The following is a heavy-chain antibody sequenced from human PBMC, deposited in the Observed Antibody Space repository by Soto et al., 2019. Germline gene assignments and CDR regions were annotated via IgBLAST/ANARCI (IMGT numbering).Heavy chain of an antibody. CDR1: GYTFTGYY. D-gene: IGHD6-13*01. CDR2: INPNSGGT. J-gene: IGHJ4*02. Sequence: QVQLVQSGAEVKKPGASVKVSCKASGYTFTGYYMHWVRQAPGQGREWMGWINPNSGGTNYAQKLQGRVTMHRDTSISTAYMELSRLRSDDTAVYYCAREGRQQLGGVADYWGQGTLVTVSS. V-gene: IGHV1-2*02. CDR3: AREGRQQLGGVADY.